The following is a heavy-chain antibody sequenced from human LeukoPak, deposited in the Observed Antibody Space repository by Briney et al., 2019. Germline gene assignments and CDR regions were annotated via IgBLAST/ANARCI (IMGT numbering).Heavy chain of an antibody. CDR3: ARDRVGATIGY. Sequence: PGGSLRLSCAASGFTFSSYWTSWVRQAPGKGLEWVANIKQDGSEKYYVDSVKGRFTISRDNAKNSLYLQMNSLRAEDTAVYYCARDRVGATIGYWGQGTLVTVSS. D-gene: IGHD1-26*01. V-gene: IGHV3-7*01. CDR1: GFTFSSYW. CDR2: IKQDGSEK. J-gene: IGHJ4*02.